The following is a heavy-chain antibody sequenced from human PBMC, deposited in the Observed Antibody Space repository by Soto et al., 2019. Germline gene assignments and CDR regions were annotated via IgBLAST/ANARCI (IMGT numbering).Heavy chain of an antibody. CDR2: ISYDGSNK. V-gene: IGHV3-30*18. D-gene: IGHD3-22*01. CDR3: AKDPANYYDSRGYYAYFDY. CDR1: GFTFSSYG. J-gene: IGHJ4*02. Sequence: GGSLRLSCAASGFTFSSYGMHWVRQAPGKGLEWVGVISYDGSNKYYADSVKGRFTISRDNSKNTLYLQMNSLRAEDTAVYDCAKDPANYYDSRGYYAYFDYWGQGT.